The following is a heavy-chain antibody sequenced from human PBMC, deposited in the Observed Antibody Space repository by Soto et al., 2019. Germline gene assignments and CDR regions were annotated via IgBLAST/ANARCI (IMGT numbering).Heavy chain of an antibody. CDR2: ISYDGSNK. V-gene: IGHV3-30*18. CDR1: GFTFSSYG. CDR3: AKGESGFWSGYYIDDY. D-gene: IGHD3-3*01. J-gene: IGHJ4*02. Sequence: GGSLRLSCAASGFTFSSYGMHWVRQAPGKGLEWVAVISYDGSNKYYADSVKGRFTISRDNSKNTLYLQMNSLRAEDTAVYYCAKGESGFWSGYYIDDYWGQGTLVTVSS.